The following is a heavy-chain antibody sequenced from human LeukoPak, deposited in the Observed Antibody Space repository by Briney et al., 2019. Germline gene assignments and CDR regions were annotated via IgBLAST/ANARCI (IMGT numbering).Heavy chain of an antibody. J-gene: IGHJ5*02. CDR1: GGSISGYY. Sequence: SETLSLTCTVSGGSISGYYWSWIRQPAGKGVEGIGRIYTSGSTTYHPSLKSRVTMSVDTSKNHFSLKLNSVTAADTAVYYCARDRYYGLGNNWLDPWGQGTLVTVFS. D-gene: IGHD3-10*01. CDR3: ARDRYYGLGNNWLDP. V-gene: IGHV4-4*07. CDR2: IYTSGST.